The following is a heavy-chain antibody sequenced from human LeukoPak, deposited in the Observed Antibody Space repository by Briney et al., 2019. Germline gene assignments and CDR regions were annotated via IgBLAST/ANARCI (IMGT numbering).Heavy chain of an antibody. CDR1: GFIFSSYV. V-gene: IGHV3-30*03. J-gene: IGHJ4*02. CDR3: VNIAATGPDY. Sequence: GSSRRLSCAASGFIFSSYVLHWVRQAPGKGLEWVAVISHDGSTKYYVDSVKGRFTISRDNSKNTLYLQMNSLRPEDTAVYYCVNIAATGPDYWGQGTLVTVSS. D-gene: IGHD6-13*01. CDR2: ISHDGSTK.